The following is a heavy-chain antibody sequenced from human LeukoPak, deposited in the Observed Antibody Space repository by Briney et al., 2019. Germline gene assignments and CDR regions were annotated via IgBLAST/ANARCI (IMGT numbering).Heavy chain of an antibody. D-gene: IGHD2-15*01. J-gene: IGHJ6*02. CDR2: INAGNGNT. V-gene: IGHV1-3*01. Sequence: GSSVKVSCKASGYTFTSYAMHWVRQAPGQRLEWMGWINAGNGNTKYSQKFQGRVTITRDTSASTAYMELSSLRSEDTAVYYCARDLSCSGGSCYSGRYYGMDVWGQGTTVTVSS. CDR3: ARDLSCSGGSCYSGRYYGMDV. CDR1: GYTFTSYA.